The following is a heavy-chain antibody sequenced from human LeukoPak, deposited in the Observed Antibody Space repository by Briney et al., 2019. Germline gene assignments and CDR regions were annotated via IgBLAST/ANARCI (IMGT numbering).Heavy chain of an antibody. CDR3: ARGNRPRIAVAGNWFDP. D-gene: IGHD6-19*01. V-gene: IGHV6-1*01. CDR1: GDSFSSNSAA. CDR2: TYYRSKWYN. Sequence: SQTLSLTCAISGDSFSSNSAAWDWIRQSPSRGLEWLGRTYYRSKWYNDYAVSVKSRITINPDTSKNQFSLQLNSVTPEDTAVYYCARGNRPRIAVAGNWFDPWGQGTLVTVSS. J-gene: IGHJ5*02.